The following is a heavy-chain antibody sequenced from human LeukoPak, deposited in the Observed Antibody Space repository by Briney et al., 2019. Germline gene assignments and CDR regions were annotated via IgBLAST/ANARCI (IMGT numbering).Heavy chain of an antibody. D-gene: IGHD3-22*01. CDR1: GYTFTGYY. CDR2: INPNSGGT. J-gene: IGHJ4*02. Sequence: ASVKVSCKASGYTFTGYYMHWVRQAPGQGLESMGWINPNSGGTNYAQKFQGRVTMTEDTSTDTAYMELSSLRSEDTAVYYCVGSYYYDSSGYYYEEYWGQGTLVTVSS. CDR3: VGSYYYDSSGYYYEEY. V-gene: IGHV1-2*02.